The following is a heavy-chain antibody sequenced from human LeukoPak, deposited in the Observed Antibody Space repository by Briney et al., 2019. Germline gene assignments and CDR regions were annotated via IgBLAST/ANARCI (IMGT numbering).Heavy chain of an antibody. D-gene: IGHD2-2*01. CDR1: GYSFTSYW. CDR3: ARGFLGYCSSTSCSTYDAFDI. CDR2: IYPGDSDT. Sequence: GESLKISCKGSGYSFTSYWIGWVRQMPGKGLEWMGIIYPGDSDTRYSPSSQGQVTISADKSISTAYLQWSSLKASDTAMYYCARGFLGYCSSTSCSTYDAFDIWGQGTMVTVSS. V-gene: IGHV5-51*01. J-gene: IGHJ3*02.